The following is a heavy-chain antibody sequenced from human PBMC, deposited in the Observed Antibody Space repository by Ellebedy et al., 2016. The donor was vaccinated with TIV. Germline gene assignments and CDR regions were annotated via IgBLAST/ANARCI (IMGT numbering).Heavy chain of an antibody. D-gene: IGHD3-10*01. Sequence: ESLKISCAASGFTFSSYWMHWVRQPPGKGLEWIGEIYHSGSTNYNPSLKSRVTISVDQSQNQFSLKLSSVTAADTAVYYCASGASYSYYGMDVWGQGTTVTVSS. CDR3: ASGASYSYYGMDV. CDR1: GFTFSSYW. CDR2: IYHSGST. V-gene: IGHV4/OR15-8*01. J-gene: IGHJ6*02.